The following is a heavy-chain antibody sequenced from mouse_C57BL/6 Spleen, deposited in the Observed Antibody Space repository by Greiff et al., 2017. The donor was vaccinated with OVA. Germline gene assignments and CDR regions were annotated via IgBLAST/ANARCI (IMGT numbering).Heavy chain of an antibody. V-gene: IGHV1-22*01. CDR3: ARSYYYGSHWYFDV. J-gene: IGHJ1*03. Sequence: VQLPQSGPELVKPGASVKMSCKASGYTFTDYNMHWVKQSHGKSLEWIGYINPNTGGTSYNQKFKGKATLTVNKSSSTAYMELRSLTSEDSAVYYCARSYYYGSHWYFDVWGTGTTVTVSS. D-gene: IGHD1-1*01. CDR2: INPNTGGT. CDR1: GYTFTDYN.